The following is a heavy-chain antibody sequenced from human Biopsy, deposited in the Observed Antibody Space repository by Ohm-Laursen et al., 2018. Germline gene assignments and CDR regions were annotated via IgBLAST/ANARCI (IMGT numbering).Heavy chain of an antibody. D-gene: IGHD2-15*01. CDR2: ISGSGSTT. Sequence: SLRLSCAASGFTFSSYVMSWVRQAPGKGLEWVSTISGSGSTTYYADSVKGRFNISRDNSKNTLYLQMNSLRAEDTAVYYCAKDHCSGGTCYSDGPVFDFWGQGTLVTVSS. CDR3: AKDHCSGGTCYSDGPVFDF. J-gene: IGHJ4*02. V-gene: IGHV3-23*01. CDR1: GFTFSSYV.